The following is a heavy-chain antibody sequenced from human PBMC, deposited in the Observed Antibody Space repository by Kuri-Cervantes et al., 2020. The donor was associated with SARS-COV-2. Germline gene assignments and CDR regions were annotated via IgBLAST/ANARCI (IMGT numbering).Heavy chain of an antibody. CDR1: GFTFSSYA. D-gene: IGHD1-26*01. J-gene: IGHJ4*02. Sequence: GSLRLSCAASGFTFSSYAMSWVRQAPGKGLEWVSAISGSGGSTYYADSRKGRFTISRDNSKNTLYLQMNSLRAEDTAVYYCANSLLLSLDYWGQGTLVTVSS. V-gene: IGHV3-23*01. CDR2: ISGSGGST. CDR3: ANSLLLSLDY.